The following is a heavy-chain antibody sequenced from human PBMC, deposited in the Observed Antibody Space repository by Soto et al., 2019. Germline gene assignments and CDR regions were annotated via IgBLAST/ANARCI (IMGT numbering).Heavy chain of an antibody. CDR2: IKQDGSEE. D-gene: IGHD5-18*01. J-gene: IGHJ5*02. Sequence: VWSLRLSCVASGQTFNRYWMSWFRQAPGKGLEWVANIKQDGSEEYYVDSVKGRFTISRDNAKKSLYLQMNSLRAEDTAMYYCARDRRGVRGDNGSWAQGTPV. V-gene: IGHV3-7*03. CDR3: ARDRRGVRGDNGS. CDR1: GQTFNRYW.